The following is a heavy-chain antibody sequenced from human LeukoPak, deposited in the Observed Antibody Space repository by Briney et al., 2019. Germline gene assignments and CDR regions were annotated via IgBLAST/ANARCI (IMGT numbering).Heavy chain of an antibody. CDR3: ARGGRGRYSSGWTDAFDI. V-gene: IGHV1-46*01. CDR1: GYTFTSYY. D-gene: IGHD6-19*01. J-gene: IGHJ3*02. CDR2: INPSGGST. Sequence: GASVKVSCKASGYTFTSYYMHWVRQAPGQGLEWMGLINPSGGSTSYAQKFQGRVTMTRDTSTSTVYMELSSLSSEDTAVYYCARGGRGRYSSGWTDAFDIWGQGTMVTVSS.